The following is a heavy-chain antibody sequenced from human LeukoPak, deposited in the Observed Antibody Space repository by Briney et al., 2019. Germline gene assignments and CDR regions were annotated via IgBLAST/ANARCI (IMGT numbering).Heavy chain of an antibody. CDR1: GGTFSSYG. CDR2: IIPMFGTG. J-gene: IGHJ3*02. V-gene: IGHV1-69*13. Sequence: SVKVSCKASGGTFSSYGLDWVRQAPGQGLEWMGGIIPMFGTGHYAQKFQGRVTITADESTSTAYMELSSLRSEDTAVYYCARDHYGDYGDAFDIWGQGTMVTVSS. CDR3: ARDHYGDYGDAFDI. D-gene: IGHD4-17*01.